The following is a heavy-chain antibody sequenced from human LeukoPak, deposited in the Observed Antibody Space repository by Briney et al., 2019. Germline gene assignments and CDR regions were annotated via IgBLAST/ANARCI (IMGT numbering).Heavy chain of an antibody. CDR3: ARGLGSSSGWRTLKHYWYFDL. V-gene: IGHV4-34*01. CDR2: INHSGST. J-gene: IGHJ2*01. CDR1: GGSFSGYY. D-gene: IGHD6-19*01. Sequence: PSETLSLTCAVYGGSFSGYYWSWIRQPPGKGLEWIGEINHSGSTNYNPSLKSRVTISVDTSKNQFSLKLSSVTAADTAVYYCARGLGSSSGWRTLKHYWYFDLWGRGTLVTVSS.